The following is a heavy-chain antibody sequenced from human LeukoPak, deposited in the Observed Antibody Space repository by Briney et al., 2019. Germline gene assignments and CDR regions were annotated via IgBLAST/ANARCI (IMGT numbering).Heavy chain of an antibody. D-gene: IGHD4-17*01. Sequence: PSFQGQVTVSADKSISTAYLQWSSLKASDTAMYYCARHTTTVTPRAFDYWGQGTLVTVSS. J-gene: IGHJ4*02. V-gene: IGHV5-51*01. CDR3: ARHTTTVTPRAFDY.